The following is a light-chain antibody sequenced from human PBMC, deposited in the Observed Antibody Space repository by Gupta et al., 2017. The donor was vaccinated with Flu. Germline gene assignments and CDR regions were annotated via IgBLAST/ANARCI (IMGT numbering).Light chain of an antibody. CDR2: AAS. CDR3: QLSYSTLT. V-gene: IGKV1-39*01. Sequence: DIQMTQSPSSLFASVGDRVTITCRASQTISRYLNWYQQKPGEAPKLLSFAASSLQSGVSSRFSGSGSGTDFTLTINNLQPEDFATYYCQLSYSTLTFGGGTKVGIK. CDR1: QTISRY. J-gene: IGKJ4*01.